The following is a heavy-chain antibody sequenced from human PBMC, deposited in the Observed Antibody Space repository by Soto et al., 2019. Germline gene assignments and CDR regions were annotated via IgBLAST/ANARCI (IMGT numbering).Heavy chain of an antibody. V-gene: IGHV4-39*01. J-gene: IGHJ4*02. D-gene: IGHD4-17*01. Sequence: QLQLQESGPGLVKPSETLSLTCTVSSGSISSSSSYWGWIRQPPGKGLEWIGSIYYSGNTYYNPSLKSRVHISIDSSKTQFSLKLNSVTTADTAVYYCGAQDYGDKGYYFETWGQGTLVTVSS. CDR3: GAQDYGDKGYYFET. CDR2: IYYSGNT. CDR1: SGSISSSSSY.